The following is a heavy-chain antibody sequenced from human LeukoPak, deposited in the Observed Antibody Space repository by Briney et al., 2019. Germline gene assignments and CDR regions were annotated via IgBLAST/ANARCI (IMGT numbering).Heavy chain of an antibody. V-gene: IGHV4-59*01. CDR3: VRDRELTY. CDR1: DGSISIYY. Sequence: SEALSLTCTVSDGSISIYYWSWIRQPPGKGLEWIGYIYNSGSTIYNPFLKSRVTISADTSKNQFSLKLSSVTAADTAVYYCVRDRELTYWGQGTLVTVSS. J-gene: IGHJ4*02. D-gene: IGHD5-24*01. CDR2: IYNSGST.